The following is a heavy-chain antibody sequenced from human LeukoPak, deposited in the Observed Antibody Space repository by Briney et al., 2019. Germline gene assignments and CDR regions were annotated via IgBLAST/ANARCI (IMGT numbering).Heavy chain of an antibody. Sequence: ASVKVSCKVSGYTLTELSMHWVRQAPGKGLEWMGGFDPEDGETIYAQKFQGRVTMTEDTSTDTAYMELSSLRSEDTAVYYCAASIVGAAIFDYWGQGTLVTVSS. V-gene: IGHV1-24*01. CDR1: GYTLTELS. CDR3: AASIVGAAIFDY. J-gene: IGHJ4*02. D-gene: IGHD1-26*01. CDR2: FDPEDGET.